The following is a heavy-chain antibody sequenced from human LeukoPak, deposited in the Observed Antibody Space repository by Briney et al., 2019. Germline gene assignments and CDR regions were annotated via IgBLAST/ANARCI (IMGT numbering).Heavy chain of an antibody. CDR3: ARGGGLDV. CDR1: GFTFSSYW. V-gene: IGHV3-7*03. Sequence: GGSLRLSCAAFGFTFSSYWMNWARQAPGKGLEWVASINHNGNVNYYVDSVKGRFTISRDNAKNSLYLQMSNLRAEDTAAYFCARGGGLDVWGQGATVTVSS. J-gene: IGHJ6*02. CDR2: INHNGNVN. D-gene: IGHD3-16*01.